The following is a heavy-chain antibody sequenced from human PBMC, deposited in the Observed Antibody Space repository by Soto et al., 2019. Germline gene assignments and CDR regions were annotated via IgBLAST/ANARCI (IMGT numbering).Heavy chain of an antibody. CDR1: GFTFRWFG. J-gene: IGHJ4*02. CDR3: AKGEVRGIIPSYFDY. D-gene: IGHD3-10*01. Sequence: QRLSCAGSGFTFRWFGMDWVRQAPGKGLEWVARISNDGSNEYYVDSVKGRFTISRDNSKNTLYPQMDSLRAEDTAVYYCAKGEVRGIIPSYFDYWGLGTLVTVSS. V-gene: IGHV3-30*18. CDR2: ISNDGSNE.